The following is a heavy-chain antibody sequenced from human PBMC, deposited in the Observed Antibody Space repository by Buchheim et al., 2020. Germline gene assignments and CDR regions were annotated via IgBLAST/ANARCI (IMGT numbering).Heavy chain of an antibody. CDR1: GFTFSSYA. CDR2: ISGSGGST. V-gene: IGHV3-23*01. Sequence: EVQLLESGGGLVQPGGSLRLSCAASGFTFSSYAMSWVRQAPGKGLEWVSAISGSGGSTYYADSVKGQFTIHRAKSKNTLYLQMNSLRAEDTAVYYCAKDRSFFYSSSSGVWDYWGQGTL. J-gene: IGHJ4*02. CDR3: AKDRSFFYSSSSGVWDY. D-gene: IGHD6-6*01.